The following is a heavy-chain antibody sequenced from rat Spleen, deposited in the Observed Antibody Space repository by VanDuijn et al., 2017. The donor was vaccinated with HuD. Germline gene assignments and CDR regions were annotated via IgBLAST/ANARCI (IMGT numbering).Heavy chain of an antibody. CDR3: TRATTYGYTLDY. J-gene: IGHJ2*01. CDR2: IINIGGST. D-gene: IGHD1-6*01. CDR1: GFTFNKYW. Sequence: EVQLVESGRGFLQPGRSMKLSCVASGFTFNKYWMTWIRQAPGKGLEWVASIINIGGSTYYPDSVKDRFTISRDNAKSILYLQMNSLKSEDTATYYCTRATTYGYTLDYWGQGVMVTVSS. V-gene: IGHV5-31*01.